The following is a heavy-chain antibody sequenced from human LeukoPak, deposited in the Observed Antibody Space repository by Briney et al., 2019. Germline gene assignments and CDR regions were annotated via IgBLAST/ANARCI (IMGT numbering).Heavy chain of an antibody. D-gene: IGHD2-21*02. CDR1: GFTFSSYA. Sequence: GGSLRLSCAASGFTFSSYAMSWVRQAPGKGREWVSAISGSGGSTYYADSVKGRFTISRDNSKNTLYLQMNSLRAEDTAVYYCAKGILYCGGDCYPIDAFDIWGQGTMVTVSS. CDR3: AKGILYCGGDCYPIDAFDI. CDR2: ISGSGGST. V-gene: IGHV3-23*01. J-gene: IGHJ3*02.